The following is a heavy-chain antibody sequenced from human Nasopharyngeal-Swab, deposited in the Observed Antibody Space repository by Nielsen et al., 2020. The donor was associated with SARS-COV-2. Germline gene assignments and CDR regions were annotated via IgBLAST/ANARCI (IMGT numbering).Heavy chain of an antibody. D-gene: IGHD6-13*01. CDR2: IYYSGST. CDR3: ARHVSSSWYAAVAGIRAFDY. J-gene: IGHJ4*02. Sequence: WIRQPPGKGLEWIGSIYYSGSTYYNPSLKCRVTISVDTSKNRFSLKLSSVTAADTAVYYCARHVSSSWYAAVAGIRAFDYWGQGTLVTVSS. V-gene: IGHV4-39*01.